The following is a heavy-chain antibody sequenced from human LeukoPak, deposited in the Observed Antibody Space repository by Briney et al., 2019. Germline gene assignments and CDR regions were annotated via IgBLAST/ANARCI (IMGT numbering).Heavy chain of an antibody. CDR2: IYYSGST. CDR1: GGSISSYY. V-gene: IGHV4-59*01. J-gene: IGHJ6*02. Sequence: SETLSLTCTVSGGSISSYYWSWIRQPPGKGLEWIGYIYYSGSTNYNPSLKSRVTISVDTSKNQFSLKLSSVTAADTAVYYCARGRQKAAAGYYYGMDVWGQGTTVTVSS. CDR3: ARGRQKAAAGYYYGMDV. D-gene: IGHD6-13*01.